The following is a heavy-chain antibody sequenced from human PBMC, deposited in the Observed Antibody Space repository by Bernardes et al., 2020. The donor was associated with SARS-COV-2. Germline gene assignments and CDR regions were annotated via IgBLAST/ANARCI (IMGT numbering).Heavy chain of an antibody. CDR1: GSISSSYS. V-gene: IGHV3-48*01. CDR2: ISSSCSTI. J-gene: IGHJ6*02. CDR3: APSKPDYYYYYGMDV. Sequence: GGPLRLSSSASGSISSSYSMNWVRQAPVKVLECVSYISSSCSTIYYAESVKGRFIISRDNAKNSLYLQMNSLRAEDTAVYYCAPSKPDYYYYYGMDVWGQGTTVTVSS.